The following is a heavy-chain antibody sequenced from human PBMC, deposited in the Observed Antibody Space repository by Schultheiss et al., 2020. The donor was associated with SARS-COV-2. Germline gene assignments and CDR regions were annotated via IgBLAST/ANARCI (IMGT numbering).Heavy chain of an antibody. Sequence: ASVKVSCKASGYTFTTFGISWVRQAPGQGLEWMGWISGYNGNTDSAQKLQDRVTMTTDTSTNTAYMEVRSLRSDDTAVYYCARVAMGPYYYSYNMDVWGQGTTVTVSS. CDR3: ARVAMGPYYYSYNMDV. CDR1: GYTFTTFG. J-gene: IGHJ6*02. CDR2: ISGYNGNT. D-gene: IGHD5-18*01. V-gene: IGHV1-18*01.